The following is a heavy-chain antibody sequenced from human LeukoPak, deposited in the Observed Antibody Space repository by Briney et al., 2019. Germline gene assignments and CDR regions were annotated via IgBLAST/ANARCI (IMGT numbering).Heavy chain of an antibody. Sequence: PGGSLRLSCAASGFTFRSYWMSWVRQAPGKGLEWVANIKQDGIEIYYVDSVKGRFTISRDNAKNSLYLQMNSLRAEDTALYYCARDLYRGSYSDTGYGGKGTLVTVSS. V-gene: IGHV3-7*03. D-gene: IGHD1-26*01. J-gene: IGHJ4*02. CDR2: IKQDGIEI. CDR3: ARDLYRGSYSDTGY. CDR1: GFTFRSYW.